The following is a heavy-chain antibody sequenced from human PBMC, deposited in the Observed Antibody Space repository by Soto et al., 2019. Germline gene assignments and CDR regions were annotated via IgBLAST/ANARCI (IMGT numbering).Heavy chain of an antibody. V-gene: IGHV3-30*18. CDR2: ISYDGSNK. J-gene: IGHJ4*02. CDR3: AKGLRRSTMIVVVSGFGY. Sequence: GSLRLSCAASGFTFSSYGMHWVRQAPGKGLEWVAVISYDGSNKYYADSVKGRFTISRDNSKNTLYLQMNSLRAEDTAVYYCAKGLRRSTMIVVVSGFGYWGQGTLVTVPQ. D-gene: IGHD3-22*01. CDR1: GFTFSSYG.